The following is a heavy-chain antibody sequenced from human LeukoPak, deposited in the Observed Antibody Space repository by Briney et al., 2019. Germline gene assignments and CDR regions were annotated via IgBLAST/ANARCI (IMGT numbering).Heavy chain of an antibody. CDR2: LYSGDTA. D-gene: IGHD5-18*01. V-gene: IGHV3-66*01. J-gene: IGHJ6*02. CDR1: GFTVTGNY. CDR3: ARGSCGYSYGYSECGMDV. Sequence: TGGSLRLSCAASGFTVTGNYLSWVRQAPGSGLEWVSVLYSGDTALYADSVKGRFTISRDNSRNILYLQMNTLRAEDTAVYYCARGSCGYSYGYSECGMDVWGQGTTVTVSS.